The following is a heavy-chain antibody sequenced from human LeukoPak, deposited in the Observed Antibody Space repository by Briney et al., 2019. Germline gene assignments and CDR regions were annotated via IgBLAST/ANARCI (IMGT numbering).Heavy chain of an antibody. CDR1: GGTFSSYA. J-gene: IGHJ4*02. D-gene: IGHD6-19*01. V-gene: IGHV1-69*01. Sequence: ASVKVSCKVSGGTFSSYAISWVRQAPGQGLEWMGGIIPIFGTANYAQKFQGRVTITADESTSTAYMELSSLRSEDTAVYYCARGAAVAGTFDYWGQGTLVTVSS. CDR2: IIPIFGTA. CDR3: ARGAAVAGTFDY.